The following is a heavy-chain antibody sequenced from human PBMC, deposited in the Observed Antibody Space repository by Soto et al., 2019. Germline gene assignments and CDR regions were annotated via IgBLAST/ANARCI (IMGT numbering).Heavy chain of an antibody. CDR3: ARSTVLRYFDWSLGGFDY. CDR2: IYYSGST. V-gene: IGHV4-30-4*01. CDR1: GGSISSGDYY. Sequence: TSETLSLTCTVSGGSISSGDYYWSWIRQPPGKGLEWIGYIYYSGSTYYNPSLKSRVTISVDTSKNQFSLKLSSVTAADTAVYYCARSTVLRYFDWSLGGFDYWGQGTLVTVSS. D-gene: IGHD3-9*01. J-gene: IGHJ4*02.